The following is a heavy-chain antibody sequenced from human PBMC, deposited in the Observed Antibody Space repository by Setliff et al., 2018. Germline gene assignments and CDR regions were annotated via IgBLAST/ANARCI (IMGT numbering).Heavy chain of an antibody. CDR2: IYYSGST. CDR3: AREVGDVIISSDAFDF. V-gene: IGHV4-59*06. D-gene: IGHD3-10*01. CDR1: GGSISSYY. Sequence: PSETLSLTCTVSGGSISSYYWSWIRQPAGKGLEWIGYIYYSGSTYYNPSLKSRVTISVDTSKNQFSLDLRSVTAADTAVYFCAREVGDVIISSDAFDFWGQGTMVTVSS. J-gene: IGHJ3*01.